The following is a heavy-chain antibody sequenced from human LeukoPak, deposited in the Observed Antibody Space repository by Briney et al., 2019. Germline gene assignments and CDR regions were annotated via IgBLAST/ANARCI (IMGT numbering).Heavy chain of an antibody. Sequence: ASVNVSRKTSGDTFTTHGISWVRQAPGQGLEWMGWISTSKGDTNYAQKFKGRLTMTTDRSTSTAYMELRSLSYDDTAVYYCARDWPTVITDYWGQGTLLTVSS. V-gene: IGHV1-18*01. CDR3: ARDWPTVITDY. CDR2: ISTSKGDT. CDR1: GDTFTTHG. J-gene: IGHJ4*02. D-gene: IGHD4-11*01.